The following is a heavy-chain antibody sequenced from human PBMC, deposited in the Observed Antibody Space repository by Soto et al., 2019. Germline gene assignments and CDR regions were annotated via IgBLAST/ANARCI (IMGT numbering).Heavy chain of an antibody. CDR1: GFTFSTYW. D-gene: IGHD4-17*01. CDR2: INSDATTT. CDR3: ARVTYGVNIYFDL. J-gene: IGHJ2*01. Sequence: EVQLVESGGGLVQPGGSLRLSCAASGFTFSTYWMHWVRQVPGKGLLWVSRINSDATTTTYADSVQGGFTISRDNAKDTLFLQMDSLRVEDTALYYCARVTYGVNIYFDLWGRGTLVTVSS. V-gene: IGHV3-74*01.